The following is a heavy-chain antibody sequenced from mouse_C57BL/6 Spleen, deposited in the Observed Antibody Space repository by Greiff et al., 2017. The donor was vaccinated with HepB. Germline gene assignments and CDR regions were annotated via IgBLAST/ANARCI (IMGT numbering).Heavy chain of an antibody. CDR2: IYPRSGNT. CDR1: GYTFTSYG. Sequence: QVQLQQSGAELARPGASVKLSCKASGYTFTSYGISWVKQRTGQGLEWIGEIYPRSGNTYYNEKFKGKATLTADKSSSTAYMELRSLTSEDSAVYSLARGGDYVSPWYFDVWGTGTTLTVSS. V-gene: IGHV1-81*01. D-gene: IGHD1-1*01. J-gene: IGHJ1*03. CDR3: ARGGDYVSPWYFDV.